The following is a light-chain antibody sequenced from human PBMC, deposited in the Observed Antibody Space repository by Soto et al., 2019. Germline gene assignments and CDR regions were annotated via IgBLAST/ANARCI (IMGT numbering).Light chain of an antibody. V-gene: IGLV4-69*01. CDR3: QTWDTGARVV. CDR1: SGHSSYA. CDR2: LSSDGSH. J-gene: IGLJ2*01. Sequence: QLVLTQSPSASASLGASVKLTCTLSSGHSSYAIAWHQQQPEKGPRYLMKLSSDGSHSKGDGIPDRFSGSRSGAERYLTISSLQSEDEAYYYCQTWDTGARVVFGGGTKVTVL.